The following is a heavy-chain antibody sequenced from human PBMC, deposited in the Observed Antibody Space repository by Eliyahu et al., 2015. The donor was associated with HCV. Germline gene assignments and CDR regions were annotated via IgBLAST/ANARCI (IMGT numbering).Heavy chain of an antibody. CDR1: GYXXPSFA. CDR3: AREAFGSDWFIFGNDYFDF. D-gene: IGHD6-19*01. Sequence: QVQLVQSGAEVKKPGASVKVSCKASGYXXPSFAMHWVRQAPGQRPEWMGWINVVNGNTKYSQKFQGRVTMTRDTPATTAYMELSSLKSEDTAVYYCAREAFGSDWFIFGNDYFDFWGQGTLVTVSS. J-gene: IGHJ4*02. CDR2: INVVNGNT. V-gene: IGHV1-3*01.